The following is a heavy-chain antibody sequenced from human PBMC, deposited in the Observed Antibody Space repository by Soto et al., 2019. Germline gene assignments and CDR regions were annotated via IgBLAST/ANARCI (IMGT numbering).Heavy chain of an antibody. CDR1: GFTFSTYD. J-gene: IGHJ4*02. V-gene: IGHV3-48*02. Sequence: GGSLRLSCAASGFTFSTYDMSWVRQAPGKGLEWVSYISGSGSTIYYADSVKGRFTISRDNAKNSLYLQMSSLRDEDTAVYYCARNRYSDYWGQGILVTVSS. CDR2: ISGSGSTI. D-gene: IGHD5-12*01. CDR3: ARNRYSDY.